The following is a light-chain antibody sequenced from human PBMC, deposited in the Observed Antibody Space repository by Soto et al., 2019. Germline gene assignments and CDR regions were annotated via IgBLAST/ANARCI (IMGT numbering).Light chain of an antibody. CDR3: QQYGSSLSLT. V-gene: IGKV3-15*01. CDR2: GAS. CDR1: QSISSY. Sequence: EIVLTQSTATLSVSPGERATLSCRASQSISSYVAWYQQKPGQAPRLLIYGASTTATGIPARFSGSGSGTDFTLTISRLESEDFAVYYCQQYGSSLSLTFGGGTKVDIK. J-gene: IGKJ4*01.